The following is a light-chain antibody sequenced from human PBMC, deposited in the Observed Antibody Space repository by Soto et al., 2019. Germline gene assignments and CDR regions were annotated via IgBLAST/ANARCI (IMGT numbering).Light chain of an antibody. CDR1: QSIINNY. CDR2: GAS. J-gene: IGKJ2*01. CDR3: QQYGTSPLLYT. V-gene: IGKV3-20*01. Sequence: ESVLTQSPGSLSLSPGETATLSCRASQSIINNYLAWYQQKPGQAPRLLIYGASIRATGVPDRFSGSGSGTDFTLTINRLEAEDVAVYYCQQYGTSPLLYTFGQGTKLGVK.